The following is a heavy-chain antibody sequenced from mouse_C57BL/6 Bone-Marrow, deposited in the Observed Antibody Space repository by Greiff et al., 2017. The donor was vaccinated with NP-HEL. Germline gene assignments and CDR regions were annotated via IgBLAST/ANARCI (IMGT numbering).Heavy chain of an antibody. V-gene: IGHV1-26*01. CDR3: AREIYDGYWYFDV. Sequence: VQLQQSGPELVKPGASVKISCKASGYTFTDYYMNWVKQSHGKSLEWIGDINPNNGGTSYNQKFKGKATLTVDKSSSTAYMELRSLTSEDSAVYYCAREIYDGYWYFDVWGTGTTVTVSS. CDR1: GYTFTDYY. CDR2: INPNNGGT. D-gene: IGHD2-3*01. J-gene: IGHJ1*03.